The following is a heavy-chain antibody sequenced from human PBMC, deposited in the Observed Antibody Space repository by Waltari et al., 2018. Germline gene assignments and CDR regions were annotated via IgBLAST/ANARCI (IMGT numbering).Heavy chain of an antibody. Sequence: EVQLLESGGGLVQPGGSLRLSCAASGFTFSSYAMSWVRQAPGKGLEWGSAISGRGGSTYYADSVKGRFTISRDNSKNTLYLQMNSLRAEDTAVYYCAKAEYSSSWFTDYWGQGTLVTVSS. J-gene: IGHJ4*02. D-gene: IGHD6-13*01. V-gene: IGHV3-23*01. CDR2: ISGRGGST. CDR1: GFTFSSYA. CDR3: AKAEYSSSWFTDY.